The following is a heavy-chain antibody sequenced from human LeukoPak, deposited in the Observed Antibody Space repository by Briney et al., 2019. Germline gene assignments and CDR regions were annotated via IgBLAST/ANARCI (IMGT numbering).Heavy chain of an antibody. CDR1: GGFISNYY. CDR3: ARGGEMATISYFDY. V-gene: IGHV4-59*12. CDR2: IFYTGGT. J-gene: IGHJ4*02. D-gene: IGHD5-24*01. Sequence: PSETLSLTCTVSGGFISNYYWNWIRQPPGKGLEWIGYIFYTGGTNYNPSLKSRVTISVDTSKNQFSLKLSSVTAADTAVYYCARGGEMATISYFDYWGQGTLVTVSS.